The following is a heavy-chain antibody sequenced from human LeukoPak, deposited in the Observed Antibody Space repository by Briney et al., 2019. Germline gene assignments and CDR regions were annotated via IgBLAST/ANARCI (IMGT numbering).Heavy chain of an antibody. CDR2: IYYRGST. CDR3: ARLSGYSSGHYYSDY. D-gene: IGHD3-22*01. CDR1: GFTFSNYA. Sequence: GSLRLSCAASGFTFSNYAMSWVRQAPGMGLEWIGYIYYRGSTNYNPSLKSRVTISVDTSKNQFSLKLSSVTAADTAVYYCARLSGYSSGHYYSDYWGQGTLVTVSS. V-gene: IGHV4-59*01. J-gene: IGHJ4*02.